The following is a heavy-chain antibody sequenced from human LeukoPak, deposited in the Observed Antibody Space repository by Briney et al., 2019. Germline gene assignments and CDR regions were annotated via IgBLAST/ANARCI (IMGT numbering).Heavy chain of an antibody. CDR1: GGSISSYY. J-gene: IGHJ4*02. Sequence: PSETLSLTCTVSGGSISSYYWSWIRQPAEKGLEWIGRIYTSGSTNYNPSLKSRVTMSVDTSKNQFSLELSSVTAADTAVYYCARARCSSTSCPLDYWGQGTLVTVSS. V-gene: IGHV4-4*07. D-gene: IGHD2-2*01. CDR2: IYTSGST. CDR3: ARARCSSTSCPLDY.